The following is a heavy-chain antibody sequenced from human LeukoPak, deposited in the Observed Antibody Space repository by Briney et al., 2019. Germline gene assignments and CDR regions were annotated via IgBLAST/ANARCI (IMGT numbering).Heavy chain of an antibody. J-gene: IGHJ4*02. D-gene: IGHD3-16*01. CDR1: GFIFSSYW. V-gene: IGHV3-7*01. CDR3: ASGRQLGY. Sequence: PGGPLRLSCAVSGFIFSSYWMSWVRQAPGKGLEWVANKKQYGSEKYYVDSVKGRFTISRDNAKDSLYLQMNSLRAEDTALYYCASGRQLGYWGQGTLVTVSS. CDR2: KKQYGSEK.